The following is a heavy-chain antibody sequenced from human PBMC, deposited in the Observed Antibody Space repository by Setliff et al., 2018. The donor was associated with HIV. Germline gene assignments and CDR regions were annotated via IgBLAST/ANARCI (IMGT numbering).Heavy chain of an antibody. CDR1: GGSISSYY. J-gene: IGHJ6*03. D-gene: IGHD3-10*01. CDR3: ARQVTMIRGVQNYYMDV. Sequence: PSETLSLTCTVSGGSISSYYWSWIRQPPGKGLEWSGYIYYSGSTNYNPSLKSRVTISVDTSKNQFSLKLSSVTAADTAVYYCARQVTMIRGVQNYYMDVWGKGTTVTVSS. CDR2: IYYSGST. V-gene: IGHV4-59*01.